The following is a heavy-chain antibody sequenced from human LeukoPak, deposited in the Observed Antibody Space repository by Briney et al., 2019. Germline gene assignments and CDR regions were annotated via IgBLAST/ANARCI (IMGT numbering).Heavy chain of an antibody. CDR2: LTGDGTGT. CDR3: ATVGGFCPSSNCYAYFDY. Sequence: PGGSLRPSCVASGLSLSNSAMTWVRQAPGKGLEWVSILTGDGTGTFYADSVKGRFSISRDISTNTLCLQMTSLGVDDTALYYCATVGGFCPSSNCYAYFDYWGQGSPVTVSS. J-gene: IGHJ4*02. D-gene: IGHD2-2*01. CDR1: GLSLSNSA. V-gene: IGHV3-23*01.